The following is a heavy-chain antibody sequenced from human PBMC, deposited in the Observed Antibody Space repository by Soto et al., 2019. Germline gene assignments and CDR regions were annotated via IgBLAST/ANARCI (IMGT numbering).Heavy chain of an antibody. J-gene: IGHJ4*02. V-gene: IGHV1-8*01. D-gene: IGHD1-26*01. CDR2: MNPNSGNT. CDR1: GYTFTSYD. CDR3: ARESSGSYRFDY. Sequence: QVQLVQSGAEVKKPGASVKVSCRSSGYTFTSYDINSVRQATGQGREWKGRMNPNSGNTGYAQKFTGRGTMTRNTSISTAYTELSSLRSEDPAVYYGARESSGSYRFDYSGQGTLVTVS.